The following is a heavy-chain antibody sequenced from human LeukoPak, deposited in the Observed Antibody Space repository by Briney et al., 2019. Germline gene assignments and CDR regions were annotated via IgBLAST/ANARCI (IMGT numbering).Heavy chain of an antibody. CDR3: ARDSRATRTYYYDSSGSQGYYFDY. J-gene: IGHJ4*02. V-gene: IGHV4-61*02. CDR1: GGSISSGSYY. Sequence: SETLSLTCTVSGGSISSGSYYWSWIRQPAGKGLEWIGRIYTSGSTNYNPSLKSRVTISVDTSKNQFSLKLSSVTAADTAVCYCARDSRATRTYYYDSSGSQGYYFDYWGQGTLVTVSS. D-gene: IGHD3-22*01. CDR2: IYTSGST.